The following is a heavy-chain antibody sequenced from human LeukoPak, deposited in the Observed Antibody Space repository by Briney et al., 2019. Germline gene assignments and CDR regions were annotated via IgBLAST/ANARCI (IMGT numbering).Heavy chain of an antibody. Sequence: GGSLRLSCAASGFTFSSYAMSWVRQAPGKGLEWVSAMSSSGGSTYYAESVKGRFTISRDNSKNTLYLQMNSLRAEDTAVYYCAKGRLRWAADYWGQGNRVTVSS. CDR3: AKGRLRWAADY. V-gene: IGHV3-23*01. CDR2: MSSSGGST. D-gene: IGHD4-23*01. J-gene: IGHJ4*02. CDR1: GFTFSSYA.